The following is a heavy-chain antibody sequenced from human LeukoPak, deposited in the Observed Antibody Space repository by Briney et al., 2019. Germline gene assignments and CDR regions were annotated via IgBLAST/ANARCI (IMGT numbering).Heavy chain of an antibody. CDR2: IYTSGST. CDR1: GGSISSYY. Sequence: SETLSLTCTVSGGSISSYYWSWIRQPAGKGLEWIGRIYTSGSTNYNPSLKSRVTISVDTSKNQFSLKLSSVTAADTAVYYCARDTPPGIAAAGTSYWGQGTLVTVSS. V-gene: IGHV4-4*07. J-gene: IGHJ4*02. CDR3: ARDTPPGIAAAGTSY. D-gene: IGHD6-13*01.